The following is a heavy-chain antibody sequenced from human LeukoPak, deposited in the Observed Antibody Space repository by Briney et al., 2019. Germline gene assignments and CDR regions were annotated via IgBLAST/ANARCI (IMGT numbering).Heavy chain of an antibody. J-gene: IGHJ4*02. CDR2: ISAYNGNT. D-gene: IGHD3-10*01. CDR1: GYTFTSYG. Sequence: ASVKVSCKASGYTFTSYGISWVRQAPGQGLEWMGWISAYNGNTNYAQKLQGRVTMTTDTSTSTAYMELSSLRSEDTAVYYCATDLDYYGSGIGYWGQGTLVTVSS. V-gene: IGHV1-18*01. CDR3: ATDLDYYGSGIGY.